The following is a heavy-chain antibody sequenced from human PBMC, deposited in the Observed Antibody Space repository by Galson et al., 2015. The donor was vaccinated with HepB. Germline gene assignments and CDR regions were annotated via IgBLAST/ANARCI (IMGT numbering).Heavy chain of an antibody. CDR2: INPSGGST. J-gene: IGHJ4*02. CDR3: ARALRGYSGYDSHFDY. Sequence: SVKVSCKASGYTFTSYYMHWVRQAPGQGLEWMGIINPSGGSTSYAQKFQGRVTMTRDTSTSTVYMELSSLRSEDTAVYYCARALRGYSGYDSHFDYWGQGTLVTVSS. V-gene: IGHV1-46*01. CDR1: GYTFTSYY. D-gene: IGHD5-12*01.